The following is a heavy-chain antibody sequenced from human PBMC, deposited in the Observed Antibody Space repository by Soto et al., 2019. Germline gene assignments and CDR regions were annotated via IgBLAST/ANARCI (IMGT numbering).Heavy chain of an antibody. V-gene: IGHV3-23*01. CDR2: VTGSGGQI. CDR3: AKDAVYKDGLWLMDS. CDR1: GFTISTYA. J-gene: IGHJ5*02. D-gene: IGHD2-21*01. Sequence: QRLSCAASGFTISTYAMTWVRQAPGKGLECVSGVTGSGGQIHYADSVKGRFTISKDNSKNTLYLQMSSLREEDTALYYCAKDAVYKDGLWLMDSWGQGTLVTVSS.